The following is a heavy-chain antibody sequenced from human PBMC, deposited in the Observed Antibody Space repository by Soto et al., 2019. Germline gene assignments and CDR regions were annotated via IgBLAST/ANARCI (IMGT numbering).Heavy chain of an antibody. V-gene: IGHV5-10-1*01. CDR3: ARLGVYCSSTSCYPPRYYYGMDV. J-gene: IGHJ6*02. D-gene: IGHD2-2*01. CDR2: IDPSDSYT. Sequence: PGESLKISCKGSGYSFTSYWISWVRQMPGKGLEWMGRIDPSDSYTNYSPSFQGHVTISADKSISTAYLQWGSLKASDTAMYYCARLGVYCSSTSCYPPRYYYGMDVWGQGTTVTVSS. CDR1: GYSFTSYW.